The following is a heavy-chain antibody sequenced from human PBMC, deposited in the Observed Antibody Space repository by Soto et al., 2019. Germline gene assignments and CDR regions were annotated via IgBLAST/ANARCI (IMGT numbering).Heavy chain of an antibody. CDR2: ISSRSSNI. CDR1: GFAFRSYN. CDR3: ASATVVAATFDF. Sequence: PXGSLRLSCAAAGFAFRSYNMNWVRQAPGKGLEWVASISSRSSNIYYADSVKGRFTISRDNAKNSLFLQMDSLRAEDSAVYYCASATVVAATFDFWGQGALVTVSS. V-gene: IGHV3-21*01. D-gene: IGHD2-15*01. J-gene: IGHJ4*02.